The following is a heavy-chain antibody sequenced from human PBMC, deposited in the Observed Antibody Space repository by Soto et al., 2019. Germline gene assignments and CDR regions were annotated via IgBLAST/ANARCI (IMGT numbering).Heavy chain of an antibody. CDR2: INAGNGNT. D-gene: IGHD6-13*01. Sequence: ASVKVSCKASGYTFTSYAMHWVRQAPGQRLEWMGWINAGNGNTKYSQKFQGRVTITRDTSASTAYMELSSLRSEDTAVYYCARDSLSGSSWYMSPRGYFDYWGQGTLVTVSS. CDR1: GYTFTSYA. CDR3: ARDSLSGSSWYMSPRGYFDY. J-gene: IGHJ4*02. V-gene: IGHV1-3*01.